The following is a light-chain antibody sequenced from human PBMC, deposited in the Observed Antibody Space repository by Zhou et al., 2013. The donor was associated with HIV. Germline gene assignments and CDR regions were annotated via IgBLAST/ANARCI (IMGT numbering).Light chain of an antibody. Sequence: EIVLTQSPGTLSLSPGERATLSCRASQSVSSSYLAWYQQKPGQAPRLLIYGTSSRATGIPDRFSGSGSGTDFTLTINRLEPEDFAVYHCQRYGDSPPRFTFGPGTKVDIK. V-gene: IGKV3-20*01. CDR3: QRYGDSPPRFT. J-gene: IGKJ3*01. CDR1: QSVSSSY. CDR2: GTS.